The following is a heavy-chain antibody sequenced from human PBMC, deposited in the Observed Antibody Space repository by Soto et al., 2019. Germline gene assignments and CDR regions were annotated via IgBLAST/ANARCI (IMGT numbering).Heavy chain of an antibody. J-gene: IGHJ6*02. Sequence: GGSLRLSCAASGFTFSSYGMHWVRQAPGKGLEWVAVIWYDGSNKYYADSVKGRFTISRDNSKNTLYLQMNSLRAEDTAVYYCARDHVVVTAFKFSEKEYYYYGMDVWGQGTTVTVSS. CDR1: GFTFSSYG. CDR2: IWYDGSNK. D-gene: IGHD2-21*02. V-gene: IGHV3-33*01. CDR3: ARDHVVVTAFKFSEKEYYYYGMDV.